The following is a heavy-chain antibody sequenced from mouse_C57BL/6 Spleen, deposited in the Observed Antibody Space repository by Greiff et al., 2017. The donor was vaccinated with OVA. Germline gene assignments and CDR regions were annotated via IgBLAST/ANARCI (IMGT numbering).Heavy chain of an antibody. CDR3: ARSPFYYGYAMDY. CDR2: INPSNGGT. CDR1: GYTFTSYW. Sequence: QVQLKQPGTELVKPGASVKLSCKASGYTFTSYWMHWVKQRPGQGLEWIGNINPSNGGTNYNEKFKSKATLTVDKSSSTAYMQLSSLTSEDSAVYYCARSPFYYGYAMDYWGQGTSVTVSS. V-gene: IGHV1-53*01. J-gene: IGHJ4*01. D-gene: IGHD2-1*01.